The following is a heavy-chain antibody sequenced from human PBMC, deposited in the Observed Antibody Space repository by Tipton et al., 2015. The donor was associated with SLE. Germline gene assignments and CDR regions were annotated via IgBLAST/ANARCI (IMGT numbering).Heavy chain of an antibody. CDR3: ARVAQDYDFWSPYYYYGMDV. CDR1: GFTFSSYA. D-gene: IGHD3-3*01. J-gene: IGHJ6*02. CDR2: ISGSGGST. Sequence: SLRLSCAASGFTFSSYAMSWVRQAPGKGLEWVSAISGSGGSTYYADSVKGRFTISRDNSKNTLYLQMNSLRAEDTAVYYCARVAQDYDFWSPYYYYGMDVWGQGTTVTVSS. V-gene: IGHV3-23*01.